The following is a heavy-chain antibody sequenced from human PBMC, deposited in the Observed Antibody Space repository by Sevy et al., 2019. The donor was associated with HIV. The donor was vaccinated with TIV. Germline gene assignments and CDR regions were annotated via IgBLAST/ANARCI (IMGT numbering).Heavy chain of an antibody. CDR3: ASVKGNVVLIEATPEDPYFDY. D-gene: IGHD2-15*01. CDR1: GLAFRNYA. CDR2: ISNSGAAT. J-gene: IGHJ4*02. V-gene: IGHV3-23*01. Sequence: GGSLRLSCAASGLAFRNYAMTWVRQTPGKGLEWVSTISNSGAATDYADSVKGRFTISRDNSKDTLYLEMNNLRAEDTAVYFCASVKGNVVLIEATPEDPYFDYWGQGTLVTVSS.